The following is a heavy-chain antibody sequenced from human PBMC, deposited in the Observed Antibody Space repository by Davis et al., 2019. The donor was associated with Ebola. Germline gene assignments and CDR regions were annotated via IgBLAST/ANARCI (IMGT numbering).Heavy chain of an antibody. J-gene: IGHJ4*02. CDR3: ARDGYCSGGSCYNYSDY. D-gene: IGHD2-15*01. CDR1: GFTFSSYS. CDR2: IWYDGSNK. Sequence: GGSLRLSCAASGFTFSSYSMNWVRQAPGKGLEWVAVIWYDGSNKYYADSVKGRFTISRDNSKNTLYLQMNSLRAEDTAVYYCARDGYCSGGSCYNYSDYWGQGALVTVSS. V-gene: IGHV3-33*08.